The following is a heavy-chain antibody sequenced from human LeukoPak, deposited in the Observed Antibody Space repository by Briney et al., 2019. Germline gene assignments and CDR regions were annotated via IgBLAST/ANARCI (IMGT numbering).Heavy chain of an antibody. D-gene: IGHD3-3*01. CDR2: ISSSSSYI. J-gene: IGHJ6*04. CDR1: GFTFSSYS. Sequence: GGSLRLSCAASGFTFSSYSMNWVRQAPGKGLEWVSSISSSSSYIYYADSVKGRFTISRDDAKNPLYLQMNSLRAEDTAVYYCARDTRGYYYYGMDVWGKGTTVTVSS. CDR3: ARDTRGYYYYGMDV. V-gene: IGHV3-21*01.